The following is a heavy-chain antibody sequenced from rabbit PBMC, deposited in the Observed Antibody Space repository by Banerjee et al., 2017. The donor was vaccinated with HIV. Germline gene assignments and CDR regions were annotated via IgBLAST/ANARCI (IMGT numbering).Heavy chain of an antibody. Sequence: QSLEESGGDLVKPGASLTLTCKASGFTVSSSYYMSWVRQAPGKGLEWIACIYAGNSGSTGYASWAKGRFTISKTSSTTVTLQMTSLTAADTATYFCARNMGYGSSSGYYGLWGPGTLVTVS. CDR2: IYAGNSGST. V-gene: IGHV1S40*01. J-gene: IGHJ6*01. D-gene: IGHD1-1*01. CDR1: GFTVSSSYY. CDR3: ARNMGYGSSSGYYGL.